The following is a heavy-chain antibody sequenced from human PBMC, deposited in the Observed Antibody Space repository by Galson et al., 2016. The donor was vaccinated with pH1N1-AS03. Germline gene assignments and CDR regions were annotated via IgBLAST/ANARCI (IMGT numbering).Heavy chain of an antibody. V-gene: IGHV3-7*01. D-gene: IGHD4-23*01. Sequence: SLRLSCAASGFTFSGFWMTWVRQAPGKGLEWVANIKQDGSENYSLDSVKGRFTISRDNVENSVYLQLNSLKVEDTAMYYCARIKGGGNSDGFDIWGLGTKVIVSS. CDR2: IKQDGSEN. CDR1: GFTFSGFW. CDR3: ARIKGGGNSDGFDI. J-gene: IGHJ3*02.